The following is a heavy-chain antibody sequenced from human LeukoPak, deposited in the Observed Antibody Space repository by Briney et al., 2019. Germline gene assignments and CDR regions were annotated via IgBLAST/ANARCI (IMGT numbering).Heavy chain of an antibody. CDR2: ISYDGSNK. V-gene: IGHV3-30-3*01. CDR3: ARPLQVRIAVAGLRPPFDY. D-gene: IGHD6-19*01. Sequence: AGGSLRLSCAASGFTFSSYAMHWVRQAPGKGLEWVAVISYDGSNKYYADSVKGRFTISRDNSKNTLYLQMNSLRAEDTAVYYCARPLQVRIAVAGLRPPFDYWGQGTLVTVSS. J-gene: IGHJ4*02. CDR1: GFTFSSYA.